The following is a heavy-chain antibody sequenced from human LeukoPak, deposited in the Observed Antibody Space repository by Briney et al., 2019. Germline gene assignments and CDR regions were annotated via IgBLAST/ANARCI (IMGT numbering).Heavy chain of an antibody. D-gene: IGHD3-3*01. CDR1: GFTFSSYA. CDR3: AKGKAITIFGVVTPYYYYMDV. Sequence: PGGSLRLSCAASGFTFSSYAMSWVRQAPGKGLEWDSAISGSGGSTYYADSVKGRFTISRDNSKNTLYLQMNSLRAEDTAVYYCAKGKAITIFGVVTPYYYYMDVWGQGTLLTVSS. V-gene: IGHV3-23*01. CDR2: ISGSGGST. J-gene: IGHJ6*03.